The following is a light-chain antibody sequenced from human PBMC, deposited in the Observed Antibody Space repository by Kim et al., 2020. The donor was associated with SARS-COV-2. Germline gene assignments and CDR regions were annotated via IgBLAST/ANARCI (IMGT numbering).Light chain of an antibody. CDR2: NNI. CDR3: AGWDDNLNAEV. J-gene: IGLJ3*02. Sequence: YSGSSSKLRTNGEQRYLQSPGTAPEVLIENNIRRPSGVPDRFTGSKSGASASLAISGLQSEDEGDYYCAGWDDNLNAEVFGGGTQLTVL. CDR1: SSKLRTNG. V-gene: IGLV1-44*01.